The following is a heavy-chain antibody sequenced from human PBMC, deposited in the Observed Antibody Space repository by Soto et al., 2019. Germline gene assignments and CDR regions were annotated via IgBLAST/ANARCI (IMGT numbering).Heavy chain of an antibody. Sequence: PSENLSLTCAVYGGSFSGYYWSWIRQPPGKGLEWIGEINHSGSTNYNPSLKSRVTISVDTSKNQFSLKLSSVTAADTAVYYCARVSLNGYYYHWFDPWGQGTLVTVSS. CDR3: ARVSLNGYYYHWFDP. CDR2: INHSGST. J-gene: IGHJ5*02. V-gene: IGHV4-34*01. CDR1: GGSFSGYY. D-gene: IGHD3-22*01.